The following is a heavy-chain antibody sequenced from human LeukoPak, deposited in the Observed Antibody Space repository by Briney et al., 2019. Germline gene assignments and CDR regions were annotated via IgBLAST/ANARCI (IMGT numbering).Heavy chain of an antibody. J-gene: IGHJ4*02. CDR2: IYYSGST. CDR3: ARHSSGNFDY. Sequence: SETLSLTCAVSGGSISSSSYYWGWIRQPPGKGLEWIGSIYYSGSTYYNPSLKSRVTISVDTSKNQFSLKLSSVTATDTAVYYCARHSSGNFDYWGQGTLVTVSP. V-gene: IGHV4-39*01. D-gene: IGHD6-19*01. CDR1: GGSISSSSYY.